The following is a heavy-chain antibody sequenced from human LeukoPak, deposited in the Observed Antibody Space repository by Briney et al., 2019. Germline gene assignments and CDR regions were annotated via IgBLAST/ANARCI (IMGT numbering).Heavy chain of an antibody. CDR2: ISSSSSYI. J-gene: IGHJ6*03. V-gene: IGHV3-21*01. CDR3: ARGSDTLTGYYSAYYYMDV. Sequence: GGSLRLSCAASGFTFSSYAVSWVRQAPGKGLEWVSCISSSSSYIYYADSLKGRFTISRDNAKNSLYLQMNSLRDEDTAVYYCARGSDTLTGYYSAYYYMDVWGKGTTVTVSS. CDR1: GFTFSSYA. D-gene: IGHD3-9*01.